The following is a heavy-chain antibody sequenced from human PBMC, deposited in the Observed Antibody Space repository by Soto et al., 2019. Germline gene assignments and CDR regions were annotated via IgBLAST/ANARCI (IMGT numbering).Heavy chain of an antibody. J-gene: IGHJ4*02. V-gene: IGHV3-30*03. Sequence: PGGSLRLSYAASGFTFSSYGMHWVRQAPGKGLEWVAVISYDGSNKYYADSVKGRFTISRDNSKNTLYLQMNSLRAEDTAVYYCATSIAAAGQSVLDYWGQGTLVTVSS. CDR2: ISYDGSNK. D-gene: IGHD6-13*01. CDR3: ATSIAAAGQSVLDY. CDR1: GFTFSSYG.